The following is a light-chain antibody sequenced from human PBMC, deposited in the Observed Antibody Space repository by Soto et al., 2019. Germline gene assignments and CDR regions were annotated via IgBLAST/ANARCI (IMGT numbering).Light chain of an antibody. CDR3: QQSYSTPYT. CDR1: QIISSF. CDR2: GAS. J-gene: IGKJ2*01. V-gene: IGKV1-39*01. Sequence: DIQMTQSPSSLSASVGDRVTITCRASQIISSFLNWYQQEPGKAPKLLIYGASSLQRGVPSRFSGGGSGTEFTLTIGSLQPEDLATYYCQQSYSTPYTFGQGTELEIK.